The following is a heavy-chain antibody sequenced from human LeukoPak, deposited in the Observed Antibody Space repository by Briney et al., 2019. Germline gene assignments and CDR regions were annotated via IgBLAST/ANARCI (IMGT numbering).Heavy chain of an antibody. V-gene: IGHV3-33*01. Sequence: GRSLSLSCVASGFTFSTYAMHWVHQAPGEGLEWVAMIWRDGSNKFYTDSVKGRFTISRDNFKNTLYLQKNSLRAEDTAVYYCARGLRGRYFDWHTPRGGWFDPWGQGTLVTVSS. CDR3: ARGLRGRYFDWHTPRGGWFDP. CDR1: GFTFSTYA. J-gene: IGHJ5*02. CDR2: IWRDGSNK. D-gene: IGHD3-9*01.